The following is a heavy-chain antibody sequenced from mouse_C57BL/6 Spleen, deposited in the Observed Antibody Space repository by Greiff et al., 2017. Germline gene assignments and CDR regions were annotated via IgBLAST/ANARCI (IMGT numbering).Heavy chain of an antibody. D-gene: IGHD1-1*02. CDR3: AGGTYYFDY. CDR1: GFTFSDYG. Sequence: EVQLVESGGGLVKPGGSLKLSCAASGFTFSDYGMHWVRQAPEKGLEWVAYISSGSSTIYYADTVKGRFTISRDTAKNTLFLQMTSLRSEDPAMYYCAGGTYYFDYWGQGTTLTVSS. J-gene: IGHJ2*01. V-gene: IGHV5-17*01. CDR2: ISSGSSTI.